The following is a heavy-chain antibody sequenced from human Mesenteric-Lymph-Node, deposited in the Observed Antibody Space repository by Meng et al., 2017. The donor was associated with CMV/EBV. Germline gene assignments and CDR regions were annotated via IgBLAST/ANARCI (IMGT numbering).Heavy chain of an antibody. CDR1: GFSFSTYA. J-gene: IGHJ6*02. Sequence: GESLKISCAASGFSFSTYAMSWVRQAPGKGLEWVSVIGGSVGRTYYADSVKGRFTISRDNSKNTLYLQMNSLRVEDTAVYYCARDLFYYGMDVWGQGTTVTVSS. CDR2: IGGSVGRT. V-gene: IGHV3-23*01. CDR3: ARDLFYYGMDV.